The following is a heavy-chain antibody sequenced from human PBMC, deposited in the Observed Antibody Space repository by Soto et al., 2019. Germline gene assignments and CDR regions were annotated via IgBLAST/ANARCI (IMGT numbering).Heavy chain of an antibody. CDR2: IYNDGTT. V-gene: IGHV3-53*01. CDR3: VGPLQSGQSHAREV. Sequence: GGSLRLSCVASGLPVAGSYMAWVRQAPGKGLEWASVIYNDGTTYYSQSVEGRFTIPRDTSKNTLYLQMDRLRDEDTAVYYCVGPLQSGQSHAREVWGQETTFRVSS. J-gene: IGHJ6*02. D-gene: IGHD3-10*01. CDR1: GLPVAGSY.